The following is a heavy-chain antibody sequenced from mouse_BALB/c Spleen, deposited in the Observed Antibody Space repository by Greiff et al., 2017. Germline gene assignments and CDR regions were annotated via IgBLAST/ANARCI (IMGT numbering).Heavy chain of an antibody. Sequence: EVQVVESGPGLVKPSQSLSLTCSVTGYSITSGYYWNWIRQFPGNKLEWMGYISYDGSNNYNPSLKNRISITRDTSKNQFFLKLNSVTTEDTATYYCARDEDYEGFGYWGQGTTLTVSS. CDR3: ARDEDYEGFGY. J-gene: IGHJ2*01. CDR2: ISYDGSN. D-gene: IGHD1-1*01. V-gene: IGHV3-6*02. CDR1: GYSITSGYY.